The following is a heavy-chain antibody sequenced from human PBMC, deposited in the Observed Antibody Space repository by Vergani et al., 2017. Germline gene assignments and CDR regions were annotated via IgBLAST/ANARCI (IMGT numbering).Heavy chain of an antibody. V-gene: IGHV4-34*01. CDR1: GGSFSGYY. CDR2: INHSGST. J-gene: IGHJ5*02. Sequence: QVQLQESGPGLVKPSETLSLTCAVYGGSFSGYYWSWIRQPPGKGLEWIGEINHSGSTNYNPSLKSRVTISVDTSKNQFSLKLSSVTAADTAVYYCARGLGTIFGGWFDPWGQGTLVTVSS. D-gene: IGHD3-3*01. CDR3: ARGLGTIFGGWFDP.